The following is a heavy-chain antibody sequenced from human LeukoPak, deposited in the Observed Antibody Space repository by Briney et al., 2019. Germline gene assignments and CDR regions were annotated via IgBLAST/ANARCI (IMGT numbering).Heavy chain of an antibody. CDR1: VGSISRNSTA. J-gene: IGHJ4*02. V-gene: IGHV6-1*01. CDR3: ARTEDHFDY. CDR2: TYYRSKRYN. Sequence: SQTLSLTCAISVGSISRNSTAWNWIRHPPWRGLEWLGRTYYRSKRYNAYAVSVKSRISFNPDTSKYQFSLRLVSAAPEDTAVDYCARTEDHFDYWGQGTLVTVSS. D-gene: IGHD2-15*01.